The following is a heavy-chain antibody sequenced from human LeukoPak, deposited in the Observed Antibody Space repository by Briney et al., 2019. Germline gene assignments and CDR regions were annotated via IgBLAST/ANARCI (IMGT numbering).Heavy chain of an antibody. D-gene: IGHD3-10*01. CDR1: GFTFDDFA. CDR3: VKGLLWFPGPVYDDYGMDV. J-gene: IGHJ6*02. V-gene: IGHV3-43*02. Sequence: GGSLRLSCAASGFTFDDFAMHWVRQAPGKGLEWVSLISGDGGITYSADSVKGRFTISRDSSENSLYFQMNSLRTEDTALYYCVKGLLWFPGPVYDDYGMDVWGQGTTVTVSS. CDR2: ISGDGGIT.